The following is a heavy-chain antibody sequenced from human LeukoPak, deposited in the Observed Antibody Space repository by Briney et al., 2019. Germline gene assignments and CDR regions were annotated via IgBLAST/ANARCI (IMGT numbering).Heavy chain of an antibody. CDR1: GYTFTSYG. CDR3: ARQITMVRGVIITRSHFDY. CDR2: ISAYNGNT. J-gene: IGHJ4*02. Sequence: GASVKVSCKASGYTFTSYGMSWVRQAPGQGLEWMGWISAYNGNTNYAQKLQGRVTMTTDTSTSTAYMELRSLRSDDTAVYYCARQITMVRGVIITRSHFDYWGQGTLVTVSS. V-gene: IGHV1-18*01. D-gene: IGHD3-10*01.